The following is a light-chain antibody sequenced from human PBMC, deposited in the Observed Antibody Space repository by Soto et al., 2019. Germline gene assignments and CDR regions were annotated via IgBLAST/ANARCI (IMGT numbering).Light chain of an antibody. J-gene: IGLJ2*01. CDR1: SSNIGAGYD. V-gene: IGLV1-40*01. CDR2: VNS. CDR3: QSYDNSLSVHVV. Sequence: QAVVTQPPSVSGAPGQRVTISCTGTSSNIGAGYDVHWYQQVPGTSPKLLIFVNSNRPSGVPDRFSGSKSGTSASLAITGLQAEDEADYYCQSYDNSLSVHVVFGGGTKLTV.